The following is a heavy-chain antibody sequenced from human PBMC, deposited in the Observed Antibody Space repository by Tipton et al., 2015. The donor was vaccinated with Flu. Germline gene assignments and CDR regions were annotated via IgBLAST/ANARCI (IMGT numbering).Heavy chain of an antibody. J-gene: IGHJ6*02. CDR2: TYSGDRT. CDR3: ARVTGASTAYGLDV. D-gene: IGHD3-10*01. Sequence: SLRLSCVASGFTVSSNYMSWVRQAPGKGLEWVSVTYSGDRTYSADSVKGRFTISRDNSKNTIYLQMNSLRVEDTAVYYCARVTGASTAYGLDVWGQGTTVTVSS. CDR1: GFTVSSNY. V-gene: IGHV3-53*01.